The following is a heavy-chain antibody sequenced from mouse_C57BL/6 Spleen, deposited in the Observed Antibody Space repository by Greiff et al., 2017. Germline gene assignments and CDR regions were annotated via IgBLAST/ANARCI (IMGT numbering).Heavy chain of an antibody. V-gene: IGHV1-52*01. CDR2: IDPSDSET. CDR3: ARGSDSKYDY. CDR1: GYTFTSYW. Sequence: QVQLQQPGAELVRPGSSVTLSCKASGYTFTSYWMHWVKQRPIQGLEWIGNIDPSDSETHYNQKFKDKATLTVDKSSSTAYMQLSSLTSEDSAVCYCARGSDSKYDYWGQGTMLTVSA. D-gene: IGHD2-5*01. J-gene: IGHJ2*01.